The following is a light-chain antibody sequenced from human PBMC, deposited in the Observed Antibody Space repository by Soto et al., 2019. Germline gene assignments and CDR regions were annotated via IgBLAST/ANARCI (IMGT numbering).Light chain of an antibody. CDR1: QSVSSN. CDR2: GAS. Sequence: EIVMTQSPATLSVSPGERATLSCRASQSVSSNLAWYQQKPGQAPRLLIYGASTRATGIPARFSGSGSGTDFTLTINSLQAEDVAVYFCQQDYSGPLTFGGGTKVEIK. J-gene: IGKJ4*01. V-gene: IGKV3-15*01. CDR3: QQDYSGPLT.